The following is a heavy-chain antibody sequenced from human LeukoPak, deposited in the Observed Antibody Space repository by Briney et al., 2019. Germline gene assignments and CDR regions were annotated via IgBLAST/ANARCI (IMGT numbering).Heavy chain of an antibody. CDR2: ISGSGGST. CDR1: GFTFSSYA. J-gene: IGHJ4*02. D-gene: IGHD5-12*01. CDR3: AKGLRGYSGYDLKDY. V-gene: IGHV3-23*01. Sequence: GGSLRLSCAASGFTFSSYAMSWVRQAPGKGLEWVSAISGSGGSTYYVDSVKGRFTISRDNSKSTLYLQMNSLRAEDTAVYYCAKGLRGYSGYDLKDYWGQGTLVTVSS.